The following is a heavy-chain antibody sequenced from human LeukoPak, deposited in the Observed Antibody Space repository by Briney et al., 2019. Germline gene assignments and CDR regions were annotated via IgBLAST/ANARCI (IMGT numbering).Heavy chain of an antibody. CDR2: IYHTGNT. Sequence: PSETLSLTCAVSGYSISSGYYWGRIRQPPGKGLEWIGSIYHTGNTYYNPSLKSRVTISEDTPKNHFHLKLSSVTAADTAVYYCARDNSGSSLDYWGQGTLVTVSS. D-gene: IGHD1-26*01. CDR3: ARDNSGSSLDY. CDR1: GYSISSGYY. J-gene: IGHJ4*02. V-gene: IGHV4-38-2*02.